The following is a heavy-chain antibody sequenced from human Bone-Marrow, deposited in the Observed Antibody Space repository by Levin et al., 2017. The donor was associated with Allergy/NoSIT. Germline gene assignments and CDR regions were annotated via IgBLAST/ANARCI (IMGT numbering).Heavy chain of an antibody. V-gene: IGHV3-21*01. CDR1: GFTFSDYS. D-gene: IGHD3-10*01. CDR2: ISPSSSYI. Sequence: GESLKISCAASGFTFSDYSMKWVRQAPGKGLEWVSSISPSSSYIYYADSMKGRFTISRDNAKNSLYLQMNSLRAEDTAVYYCAREAYGSRSYFDYWGQGTLVTVSS. J-gene: IGHJ4*02. CDR3: AREAYGSRSYFDY.